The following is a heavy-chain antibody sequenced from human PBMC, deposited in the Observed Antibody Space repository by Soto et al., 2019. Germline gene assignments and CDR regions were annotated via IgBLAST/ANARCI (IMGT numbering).Heavy chain of an antibody. V-gene: IGHV1-18*01. J-gene: IGHJ6*02. CDR1: GYTFTSYG. CDR3: AREAIDYGDYSYYYYVMTV. CDR2: ISAYNGNT. D-gene: IGHD4-17*01. Sequence: ASVKVSCKASGYTFTSYGISWVRQAPGQGLEWMGWISAYNGNTNYAQKLQGRVTMTTDTSTSTAYMELRSLRSDDTAVYYCAREAIDYGDYSYYYYVMTVWAQGPTVPGSS.